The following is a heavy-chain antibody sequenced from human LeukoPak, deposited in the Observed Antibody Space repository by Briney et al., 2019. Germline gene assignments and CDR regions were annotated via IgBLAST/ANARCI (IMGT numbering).Heavy chain of an antibody. Sequence: PSETLSLTCTVSGGSISSYYWSWIRQPPGKGLEWIGYIYYSGSTNYNPSLKSRVTISVDTSKNQFSLKLSSVTAADTAVYYCARRGPIYSHGPWADAFDIWGQGTMVTVSS. D-gene: IGHD5-18*01. CDR1: GGSISSYY. J-gene: IGHJ3*02. CDR3: ARRGPIYSHGPWADAFDI. CDR2: IYYSGST. V-gene: IGHV4-59*08.